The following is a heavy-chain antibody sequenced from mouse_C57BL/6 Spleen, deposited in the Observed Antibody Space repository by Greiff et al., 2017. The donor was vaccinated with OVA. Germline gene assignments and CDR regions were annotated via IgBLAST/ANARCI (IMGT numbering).Heavy chain of an antibody. J-gene: IGHJ2*01. CDR2: IYPGDGDT. CDR3: AREVTAQATHDY. V-gene: IGHV1-82*01. Sequence: VKLQQSGPELVKPGASVKISCKASGYAFSSSWMNWVKQRPGKGLEWIGRIYPGDGDTNYNGKFKGKATLTADKSSSTAYMQLSSLTSEDSAVYFCAREVTAQATHDYWGQGTTLTVSS. CDR1: GYAFSSSW. D-gene: IGHD3-2*02.